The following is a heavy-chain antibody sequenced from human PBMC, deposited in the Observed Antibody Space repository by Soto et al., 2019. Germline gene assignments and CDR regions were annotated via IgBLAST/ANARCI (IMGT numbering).Heavy chain of an antibody. CDR3: AGVDGPYYFDY. J-gene: IGHJ4*02. Sequence: PGGSLRLSCAASGFTFSSYSMNWVRQAPGKGLEWVSSISSSSSYIYYADSVKGRFTISRDNAKNSLYLQMNSLRAEDTAVYYCAGVDGPYYFDYWGQGTLVTVSS. CDR2: ISSSSSYI. D-gene: IGHD2-2*03. V-gene: IGHV3-21*01. CDR1: GFTFSSYS.